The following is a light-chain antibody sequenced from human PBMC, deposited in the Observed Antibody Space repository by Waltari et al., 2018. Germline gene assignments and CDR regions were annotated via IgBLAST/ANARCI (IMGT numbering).Light chain of an antibody. Sequence: EIVLTQSPATLSLSPGERATLSCRSSQSISRYLGWYQQKPGQAPRLLIYDASNRATGIPARFSGSGYGTDFTLTISSLEPEEFALYYCQQRSIWPLTFGGGTKVEI. CDR1: QSISRY. V-gene: IGKV3-11*01. CDR3: QQRSIWPLT. CDR2: DAS. J-gene: IGKJ4*01.